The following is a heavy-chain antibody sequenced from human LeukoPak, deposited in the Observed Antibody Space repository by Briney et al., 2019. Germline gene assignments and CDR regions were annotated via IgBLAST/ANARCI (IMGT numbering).Heavy chain of an antibody. V-gene: IGHV3-23*01. Sequence: PGGSLRLSCAASGFTFSSYAMSWVRQAPGKGLEWVSAISGSGGGTYYADSVKGRFTISRDNSKNTLYLQMNSLRAEDTAVYYCAKDLPGYCSSTSCYHPPHGFDPWGQGTLVTVSS. J-gene: IGHJ5*02. CDR1: GFTFSSYA. CDR2: ISGSGGGT. D-gene: IGHD2-2*01. CDR3: AKDLPGYCSSTSCYHPPHGFDP.